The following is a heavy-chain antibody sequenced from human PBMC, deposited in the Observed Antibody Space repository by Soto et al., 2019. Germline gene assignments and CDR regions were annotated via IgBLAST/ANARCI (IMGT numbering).Heavy chain of an antibody. V-gene: IGHV3-53*01. CDR3: AREGPHAHAFDI. Sequence: GGSLRLSCAASGFTVSSNYMSWVRQAPGKGLEWVSVIYSGGSTYYADSVKGRFTISRDNSKNTLYPQMNSLRAEDTAVYYCAREGPHAHAFDIWGQGTMVTVSS. CDR2: IYSGGST. CDR1: GFTVSSNY. J-gene: IGHJ3*02.